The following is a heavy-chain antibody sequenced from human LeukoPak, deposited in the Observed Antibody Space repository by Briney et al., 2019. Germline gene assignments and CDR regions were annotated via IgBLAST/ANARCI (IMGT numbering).Heavy chain of an antibody. J-gene: IGHJ4*02. CDR2: ISHNNGNA. CDR3: AARPSSLPYYFDY. Sequence: ASVKVSCKASGYTFTRYGIAWVPQAPGQQLKGMGWISHNNGNANYAQKFQGRVTMTTDTTTSTVSMELRGLRSDDTAVYYCAARPSSLPYYFDYWGQGTLVAVFS. V-gene: IGHV1-18*01. CDR1: GYTFTRYG.